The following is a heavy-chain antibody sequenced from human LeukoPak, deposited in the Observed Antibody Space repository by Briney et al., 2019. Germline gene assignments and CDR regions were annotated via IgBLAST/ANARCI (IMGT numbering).Heavy chain of an antibody. Sequence: GGSLRLSCAASGFTFSSYSMNWVRQAPGKGLEWVSYISSSSSTIYYADSVKGRFTISRDNAKNSLYLQMNSLRDEDTAVYYCAREFPTISRRYYYYGMDVWGQGTTVTVSS. V-gene: IGHV3-48*02. CDR3: AREFPTISRRYYYYGMDV. CDR2: ISSSSSTI. CDR1: GFTFSSYS. D-gene: IGHD3-3*01. J-gene: IGHJ6*01.